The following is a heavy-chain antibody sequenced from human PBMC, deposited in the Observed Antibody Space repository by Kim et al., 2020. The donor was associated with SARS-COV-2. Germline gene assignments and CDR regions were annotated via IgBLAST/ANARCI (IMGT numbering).Heavy chain of an antibody. CDR3: ARDEHYYDSSGYSY. V-gene: IGHV3-7*01. D-gene: IGHD3-22*01. Sequence: VDAVKGRFTISRDNAKNSLYLQMNSLRAEDTAVYYCARDEHYYDSSGYSYWGQGTLVTVSS. J-gene: IGHJ4*02.